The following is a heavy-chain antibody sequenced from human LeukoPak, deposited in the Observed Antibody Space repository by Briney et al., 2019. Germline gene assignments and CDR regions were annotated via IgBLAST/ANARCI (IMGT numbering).Heavy chain of an antibody. CDR1: GGSFSGYY. CDR2: INHSGSA. Sequence: LSETLSLTCAVSGGSFSGYYWTWIRQPPGKGLGWIGEINHSGSANYNPSLMSRVTISLDTSKNHFSLNLSSVTAADTAVYYCARGQGTVTTHWGQGTLVTVSS. J-gene: IGHJ4*02. V-gene: IGHV4-34*01. CDR3: ARGQGTVTTH. D-gene: IGHD4-11*01.